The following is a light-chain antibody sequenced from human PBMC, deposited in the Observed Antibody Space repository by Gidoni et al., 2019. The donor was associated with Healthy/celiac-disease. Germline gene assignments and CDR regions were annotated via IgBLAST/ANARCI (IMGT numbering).Light chain of an antibody. V-gene: IGLV3-25*03. CDR1: ALPKQY. CDR3: QSADSSGTYYV. J-gene: IGLJ1*01. Sequence: SYELTQPPSVYVSPGQTARITCSGDALPKQYAYWYQQKPGQAPVLVIYKDSERPSGIPERFSGSSSGTTVTLTISGVQAEDEADYYCQSADSSGTYYVFGTGTKVTVL. CDR2: KDS.